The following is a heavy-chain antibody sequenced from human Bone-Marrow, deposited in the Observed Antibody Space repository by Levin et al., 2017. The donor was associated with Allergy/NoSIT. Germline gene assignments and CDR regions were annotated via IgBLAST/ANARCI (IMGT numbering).Heavy chain of an antibody. Sequence: SQTLSLTCNVSGASISSFYWSWIRQPPGKGLEWIGHIYYIGTTDYNPSLKSRVTMSVDTSKNQLSLKLTSVTAADTAVYHCAREHYGSGSYGWFDPWGQGSLVSVSS. CDR2: IYYIGTT. CDR1: GASISSFY. D-gene: IGHD3-10*01. J-gene: IGHJ5*02. V-gene: IGHV4-59*01. CDR3: AREHYGSGSYGWFDP.